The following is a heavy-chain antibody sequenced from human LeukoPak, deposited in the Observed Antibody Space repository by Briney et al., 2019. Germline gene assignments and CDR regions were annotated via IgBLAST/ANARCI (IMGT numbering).Heavy chain of an antibody. CDR3: ARDPYYYDSSGYYHGGYYFDY. D-gene: IGHD3-22*01. CDR2: ISYDGSNK. V-gene: IGHV3-30-3*01. J-gene: IGHJ4*02. CDR1: GFTFSSYA. Sequence: PGRSLGLSCAASGFTFSSYAMHWVRQAPGKGLEWVAVISYDGSNKYYADSVKGRFTISRDNSKNTLYLQMNSLRAEDTAVYYCARDPYYYDSSGYYHGGYYFDYWGQGTLVTVSS.